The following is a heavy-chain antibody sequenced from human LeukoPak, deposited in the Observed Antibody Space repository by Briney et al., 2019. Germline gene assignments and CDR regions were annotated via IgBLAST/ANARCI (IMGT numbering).Heavy chain of an antibody. J-gene: IGHJ4*02. CDR3: ARDACSSTSCYEGVTSDY. D-gene: IGHD2-2*01. CDR1: GYTFTSYG. V-gene: IGHV1-18*01. Sequence: GASVKVSCKASGYTFTSYGTSWVRQAPGQGLEWMGWISAYNGNTNYAQKLQGRVTMTTDTSTSTAYMELRSLRSDDTAVYYCARDACSSTSCYEGVTSDYWGQGTLVTVSS. CDR2: ISAYNGNT.